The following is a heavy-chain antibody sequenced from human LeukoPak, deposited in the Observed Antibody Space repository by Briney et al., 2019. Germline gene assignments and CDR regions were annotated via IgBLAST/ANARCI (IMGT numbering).Heavy chain of an antibody. CDR3: ARRVPGANNSFDP. D-gene: IGHD1-26*01. CDR2: IYYSGTT. Sequence: SETLSLTCTVSGGSISSSSYCWGWIRHPPGKGLEWIGSIYYSGTTSYNPSLKSRATISVDTSNNQSSLKLSSVTAAETAVYYGARRVPGANNSFDPSGQGTLVTASS. CDR1: GGSISSSSYC. V-gene: IGHV4-39*01. J-gene: IGHJ5*02.